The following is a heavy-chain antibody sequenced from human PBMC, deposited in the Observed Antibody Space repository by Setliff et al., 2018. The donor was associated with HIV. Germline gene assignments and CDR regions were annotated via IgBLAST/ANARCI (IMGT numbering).Heavy chain of an antibody. D-gene: IGHD1-26*01. Sequence: GASVKVSCKASGGTFSSYAISWVRQAPGQGLEWMGGIIPIFGTANYAQKFQGRVTITADESTSTAYMELSSLTSEDTAIYYCARGLPDIVGATNDFFYYMDVWGKGTTVTLSS. V-gene: IGHV1-69*13. CDR2: IIPIFGTA. CDR1: GGTFSSYA. CDR3: ARGLPDIVGATNDFFYYMDV. J-gene: IGHJ6*03.